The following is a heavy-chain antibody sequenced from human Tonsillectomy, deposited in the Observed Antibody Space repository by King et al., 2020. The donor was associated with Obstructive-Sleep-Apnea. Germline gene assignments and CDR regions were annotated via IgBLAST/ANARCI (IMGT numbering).Heavy chain of an antibody. Sequence: QLQESGPGLVRPSETLSLSCNVSGGSISSSSYYWGWIRQPPGKGLEWIGSIYYSGSTYFNPSLTSRVTMSVDTSKNQFSLKLSSVTAADMAVYYCAVYYGSGNYYGMDVWGQGTTVTVSS. CDR2: IYYSGST. V-gene: IGHV4-39*07. D-gene: IGHD3-10*01. J-gene: IGHJ6*02. CDR1: GGSISSSSYY. CDR3: AVYYGSGNYYGMDV.